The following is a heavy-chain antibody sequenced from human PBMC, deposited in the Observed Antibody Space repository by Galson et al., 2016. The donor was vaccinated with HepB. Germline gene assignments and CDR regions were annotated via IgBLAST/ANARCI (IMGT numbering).Heavy chain of an antibody. CDR1: GDSVSSNSAA. CDR3: ASSEGYRPYEPFDN. V-gene: IGHV6-1*01. D-gene: IGHD2-15*01. Sequence: CAISGDSVSSNSAAWNWIRQSPSRGLEWLGRTYYRSKWYHDYAVSMKSRVTINPDTTKNQFSLQLNSVTPEDTAAYYCASSEGYRPYEPFDNWGQGTLVTVSS. J-gene: IGHJ4*02. CDR2: TYYRSKWYH.